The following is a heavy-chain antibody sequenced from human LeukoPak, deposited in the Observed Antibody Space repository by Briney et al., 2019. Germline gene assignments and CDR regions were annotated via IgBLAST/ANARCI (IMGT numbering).Heavy chain of an antibody. D-gene: IGHD3-16*01. CDR2: INPNSGGT. CDR1: GYTFTGYH. J-gene: IGHJ5*02. Sequence: ASVKVSCKASGYTFTGYHMHGVRQAPGQGLEWMGWINPNSGGTNYAQKFQGRVTMTRDTSISTAYMELSRLRSDDPAVYYCAREYYDYVWGSYKRFDPWGQGTLVTVSS. CDR3: AREYYDYVWGSYKRFDP. V-gene: IGHV1-2*02.